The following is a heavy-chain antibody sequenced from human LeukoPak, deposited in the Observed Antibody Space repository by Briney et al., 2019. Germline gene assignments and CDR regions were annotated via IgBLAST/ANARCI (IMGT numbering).Heavy chain of an antibody. D-gene: IGHD3-3*01. V-gene: IGHV4-38-2*02. J-gene: IGHJ6*03. CDR3: ARVFSYDFWSGYYPYYYYMDV. CDR2: IFHSGST. Sequence: SETLSLTCTVSGYSLTSGYYWGWIRQPPGKGLEWIASIFHSGSTFYNPSVKSRVTISVDTSKNQFSLKLSSVTAADTAVYYCARVFSYDFWSGYYPYYYYMDVWGKGTTVTVSS. CDR1: GYSLTSGYY.